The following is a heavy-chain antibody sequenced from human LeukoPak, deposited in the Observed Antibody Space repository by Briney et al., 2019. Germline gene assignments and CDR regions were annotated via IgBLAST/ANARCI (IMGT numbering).Heavy chain of an antibody. V-gene: IGHV5-51*01. J-gene: IGHJ3*01. CDR1: GHRSTDNW. Sequence: GGSLEISCQGSGHRSTDNWLGGGRQRPGKGVEWMGFIYPGESNTRYSPSFQGQVTISVDKSISTSYLQWGSLRASDTAMYYCARPQQNYYGSGRDAFDVWGQGTMVTVSS. CDR2: IYPGESNT. D-gene: IGHD3-10*01. CDR3: ARPQQNYYGSGRDAFDV.